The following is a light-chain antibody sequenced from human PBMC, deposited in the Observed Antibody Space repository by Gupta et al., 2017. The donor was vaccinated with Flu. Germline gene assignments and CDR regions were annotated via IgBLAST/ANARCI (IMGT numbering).Light chain of an antibody. CDR1: QSVSSY. CDR3: QQRSNWHRTWT. Sequence: TLSLSPGERATLSCRASQSVSSYLAWYQQKPGQAPSLLIYDASNRATGIPARFSCSGSGTDFTLTISSLEPEDLEVYDCQQRSNWHRTWTFGQGTKVEIK. CDR2: DAS. V-gene: IGKV3-11*01. J-gene: IGKJ1*01.